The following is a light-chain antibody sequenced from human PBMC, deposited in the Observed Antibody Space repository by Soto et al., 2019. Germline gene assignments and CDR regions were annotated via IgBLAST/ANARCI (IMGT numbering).Light chain of an antibody. CDR3: GFFTSSSTPLL. Sequence: QSALTQPASVSGSPGQSITISCTGTSSDVGAYDYVSWYQQHPGKAPKLIIYDVSNRPSGVSNRFSGSKSGNTASLTISGLQAEDEADYYCGFFTSSSTPLLIGAGTKLTVL. CDR1: SSDVGAYDY. J-gene: IGLJ2*01. V-gene: IGLV2-14*03. CDR2: DVS.